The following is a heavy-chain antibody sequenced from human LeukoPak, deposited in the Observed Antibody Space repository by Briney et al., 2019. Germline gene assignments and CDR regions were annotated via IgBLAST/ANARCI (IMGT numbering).Heavy chain of an antibody. CDR3: ARDDDYVWGSYRYAFDY. Sequence: WASVKVSCKASGYTFTSYYMHWVRQAPGQGLEWMGIINPSGGSTSYAQKFQGRVTMTRDMSTSTVYMELSSLRSEDTAVYYCARDDDYVWGSYRYAFDYWGQGTLATVSS. D-gene: IGHD3-16*02. J-gene: IGHJ4*02. V-gene: IGHV1-46*01. CDR2: INPSGGST. CDR1: GYTFTSYY.